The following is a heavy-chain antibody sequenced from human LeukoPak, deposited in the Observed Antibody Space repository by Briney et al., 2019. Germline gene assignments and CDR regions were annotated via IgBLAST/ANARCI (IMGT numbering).Heavy chain of an antibody. D-gene: IGHD3-10*01. CDR1: GASFTDHD. V-gene: IGHV4-34*01. CDR2: INHRGRA. CDR3: ARESYGSGTAMGV. Sequence: PSETLSLTCVVYGASFTDHDWNWIRQPPGKGLEWLGEINHRGRANYNPSLKSRLTMSVDTSKSQFSLKLTTVTAADTAFYYCARESYGSGTAMGVWGQGTTVTVSS. J-gene: IGHJ6*02.